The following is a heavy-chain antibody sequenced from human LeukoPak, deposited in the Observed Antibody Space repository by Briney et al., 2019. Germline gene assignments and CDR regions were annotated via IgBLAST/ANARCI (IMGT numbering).Heavy chain of an antibody. CDR1: RFTFSIYG. D-gene: IGHD5-24*01. V-gene: IGHV3-30*12. CDR3: ARDRDNNYYDY. Sequence: GESLRLSCAASRFTFSIYGMHWVRQAPGKGLEWVSFIFYDGSKKYYADSVKGRFTISRDDSKNTLYLQMNTLRVEDTAVYYCARDRDNNYYDYWGQGTLVTVSS. J-gene: IGHJ4*02. CDR2: IFYDGSKK.